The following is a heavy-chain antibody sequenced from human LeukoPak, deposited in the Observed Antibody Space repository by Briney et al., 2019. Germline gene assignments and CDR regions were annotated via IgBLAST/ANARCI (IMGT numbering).Heavy chain of an antibody. D-gene: IGHD2-2*01. V-gene: IGHV4-34*01. J-gene: IGHJ6*02. Sequence: PSETLSLTCAVYGGSFSGYYWSWIRQPPGKGLEWIGEINHSGSTNYNPSLKSRVTISVDTSKNQFSLKLSSVTAADTAIYYCARVVVIIPGAINYGMDVWGQGTTVTVSS. CDR3: ARVVVIIPGAINYGMDV. CDR2: INHSGST. CDR1: GGSFSGYY.